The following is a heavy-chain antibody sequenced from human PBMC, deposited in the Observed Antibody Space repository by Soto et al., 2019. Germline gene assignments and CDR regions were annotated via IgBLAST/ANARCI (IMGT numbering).Heavy chain of an antibody. Sequence: QLQLQESGSGLVKPSQTLSLTCAVSGGSISSGGYSWNWIRQPPGKGLEWNGYIYHSGSTYYTPSLESRVTISVDRSETQFSLKLSSVTAADTAVYYCASSHAGAHITAAVHWGQGTLVTVSS. D-gene: IGHD6-13*01. CDR1: GGSISSGGYS. J-gene: IGHJ4*02. CDR3: ASSHAGAHITAAVH. V-gene: IGHV4-30-2*01. CDR2: IYHSGST.